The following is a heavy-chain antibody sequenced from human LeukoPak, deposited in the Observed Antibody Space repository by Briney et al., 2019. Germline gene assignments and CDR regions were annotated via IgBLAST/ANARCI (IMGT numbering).Heavy chain of an antibody. Sequence: SETLSLTCTVSGGSISSYYWSWIRQPPGKGLEWIGYIYYSGSTNYNPSLKSRVTISVDTSKNQFSLMLSSVTAADTAVYYCARHYYGSGSFGGEGMDVWGQEPGVTVSS. CDR1: GGSISSYY. D-gene: IGHD3-10*01. V-gene: IGHV4-59*08. CDR3: ARHYYGSGSFGGEGMDV. CDR2: IYYSGST. J-gene: IGHJ6*02.